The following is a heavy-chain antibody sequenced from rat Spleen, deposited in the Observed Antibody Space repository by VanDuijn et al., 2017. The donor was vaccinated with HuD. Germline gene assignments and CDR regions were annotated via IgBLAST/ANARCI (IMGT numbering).Heavy chain of an antibody. Sequence: EVQLVESGGDLVQPGRSLKLSCAASGFTFSDYNMAWVRQAPKKGLEWVATIIYDGIRTYYRDSVKGRFTISRDNAKSTLYLQMDNLRSEDTATYYCTTRFYSSSPDAWGQGASVTVSS. CDR2: IIYDGIRT. V-gene: IGHV5S10*01. CDR1: GFTFSDYN. CDR3: TTRFYSSSPDA. J-gene: IGHJ4*01. D-gene: IGHD1-2*01.